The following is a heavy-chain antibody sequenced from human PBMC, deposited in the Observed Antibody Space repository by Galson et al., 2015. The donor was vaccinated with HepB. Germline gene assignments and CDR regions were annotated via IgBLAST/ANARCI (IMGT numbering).Heavy chain of an antibody. CDR1: GGSISSGGNS. CDR3: ASFYVLRFLKGDTDAFDI. CDR2: ISASGNT. D-gene: IGHD3-3*01. J-gene: IGHJ3*02. V-gene: IGHV4-61*09. Sequence: TLSLTCNVSGGSISSGGNSWNWIRQPAGKGLEWIGHISASGNTEYSPSLKSRVTLSADTSKNQFSLKLSSVTAADTAVYYCASFYVLRFLKGDTDAFDIWGQGTMVTVSS.